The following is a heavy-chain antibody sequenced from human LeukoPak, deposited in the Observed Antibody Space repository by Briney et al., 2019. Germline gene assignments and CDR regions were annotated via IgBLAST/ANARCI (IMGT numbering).Heavy chain of an antibody. Sequence: PGGSLRLSCAASGFTVSGNYMSWVRQAPGKRLEWVSVIYSGGSTYYADSVKGRFTISRDNSKNTLYLQMNSLRAEDTAVNYCARDGAHCTNGVCYSYGAFDIWGQGTMVTVSS. J-gene: IGHJ3*02. CDR1: GFTVSGNY. D-gene: IGHD2-8*01. CDR3: ARDGAHCTNGVCYSYGAFDI. CDR2: IYSGGST. V-gene: IGHV3-66*02.